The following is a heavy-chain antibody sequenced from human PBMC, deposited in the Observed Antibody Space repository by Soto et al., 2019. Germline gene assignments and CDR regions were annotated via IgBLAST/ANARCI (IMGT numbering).Heavy chain of an antibody. V-gene: IGHV3-33*01. CDR2: IWYDGSNK. CDR3: ARGKKYYDILTGYLQFDY. Sequence: GGSLRLSCAASGFTFSSYGMHWVRQAPGKGLEWVAVIWYDGSNKYYADSVKGRFTISRDNSKNTLYLQMNSLRAEDTAVYYCARGKKYYDILTGYLQFDYWGQGTLVTVSS. CDR1: GFTFSSYG. J-gene: IGHJ4*02. D-gene: IGHD3-9*01.